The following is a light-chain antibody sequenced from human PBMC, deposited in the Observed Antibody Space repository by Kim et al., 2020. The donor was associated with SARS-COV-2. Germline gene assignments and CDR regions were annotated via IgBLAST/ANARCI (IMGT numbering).Light chain of an antibody. CDR3: HQYKTYSWA. Sequence: DIQMTQSPPTLSASVGDRVTITCRASQSISGWLVWYQQKPGKAPKVLLYQASNLEIGVPSRFSGSGSGTEFTLTISGLQPDDFSTYNCHQYKTYSWAFVQGTKRDSK. CDR1: QSISGW. V-gene: IGKV1-5*03. J-gene: IGKJ1*01. CDR2: QAS.